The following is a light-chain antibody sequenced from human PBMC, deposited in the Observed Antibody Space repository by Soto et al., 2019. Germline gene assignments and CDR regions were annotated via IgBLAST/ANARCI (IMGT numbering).Light chain of an antibody. CDR2: EVS. J-gene: IGLJ1*01. Sequence: QSALTQPASVSGSPGQSITISCTGTSSDVGGYNYVSWYQQHPGKAPKLMIYEVSNRPSGVSIRFSGSKSGNTASLTISGLQAEDEADYYCSSYTSSSTLGVFGTGTKLTVL. CDR3: SSYTSSSTLGV. V-gene: IGLV2-14*01. CDR1: SSDVGGYNY.